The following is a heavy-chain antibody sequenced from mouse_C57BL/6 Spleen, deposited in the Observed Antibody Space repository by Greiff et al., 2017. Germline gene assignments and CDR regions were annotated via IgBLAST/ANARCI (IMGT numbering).Heavy chain of an antibody. J-gene: IGHJ3*01. CDR3: ARSGGNAWFAY. CDR1: GYTFTSYW. V-gene: IGHV1-61*01. CDR2: IYPSDSET. D-gene: IGHD2-1*01. Sequence: VQLQQPGAELVRPGSSVKLSCKASGYTFTSYWMDWVKQRPGQGLEWIGNIYPSDSETHYNQKFKDKATLTVDKSSSTAYMQLSSLTSEDSAVYYCARSGGNAWFAYWGQGTLVTVSA.